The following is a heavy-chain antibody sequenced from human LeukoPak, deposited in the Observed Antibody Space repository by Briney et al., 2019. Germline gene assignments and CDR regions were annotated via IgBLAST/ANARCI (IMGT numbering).Heavy chain of an antibody. CDR3: AKEGGKEYANVYWFFDI. Sequence: GTSLRLSCVASGFPFSIYGMHWVRQAPGKGPEWVAVSGHDGNAALYGDSVKGRFGISRDNAKNTLYLQMNSLRPEDTAVYYCAKEGGKEYANVYWFFDIWGRGTLVTVSS. CDR1: GFPFSIYG. D-gene: IGHD2-2*01. CDR2: SGHDGNAA. V-gene: IGHV3-30*18. J-gene: IGHJ2*01.